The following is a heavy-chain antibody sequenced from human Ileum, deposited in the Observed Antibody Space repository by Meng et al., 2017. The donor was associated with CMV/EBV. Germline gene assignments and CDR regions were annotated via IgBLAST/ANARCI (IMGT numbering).Heavy chain of an antibody. V-gene: IGHV1-2*02. CDR2: ANPNSGGT. D-gene: IGHD4-17*01. J-gene: IGHJ6*02. CDR1: GYTFTGYY. Sequence: SVKVSFKASGYTFTGYYMHWVRQAPGQGLEWLGWANPNSGGTNYAQKLHGRVTMTSDTSISTAYMELSRMSSDDTAVDYCERDGVTTSGDYSYDMDVWGQGTTVTVSS. CDR3: ERDGVTTSGDYSYDMDV.